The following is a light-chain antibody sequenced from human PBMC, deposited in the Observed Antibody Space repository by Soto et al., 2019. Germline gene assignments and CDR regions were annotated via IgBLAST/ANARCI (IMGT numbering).Light chain of an antibody. J-gene: IGKJ1*01. V-gene: IGKV3-15*01. Sequence: EIVTSLSPATLSVSPGQSDTLSCRARKSVSSDVAWYQQKPGQAPRLLIYGVSTRATGIPDRFSGSGSGTEFTLTITSLESEDFALYYCQQYGNSLWTFGQGTKVDIK. CDR1: KSVSSD. CDR2: GVS. CDR3: QQYGNSLWT.